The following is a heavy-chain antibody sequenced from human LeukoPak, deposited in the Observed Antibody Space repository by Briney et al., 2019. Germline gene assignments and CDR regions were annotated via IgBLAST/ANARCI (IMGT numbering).Heavy chain of an antibody. V-gene: IGHV4-39*07. D-gene: IGHD3-22*01. CDR1: GGSISRSSYY. CDR3: ARDRQYYFDSSASFDS. Sequence: PSETLSLTCTVSGGSISRSSYYWGWIRQPPGKGLEWIGSIYYSGSTYYNPPLKSRVTISVDTSKNHFSLKLTSVTAADTAVYFCARDRQYYFDSSASFDSWGQGTLVTVSS. J-gene: IGHJ4*02. CDR2: IYYSGST.